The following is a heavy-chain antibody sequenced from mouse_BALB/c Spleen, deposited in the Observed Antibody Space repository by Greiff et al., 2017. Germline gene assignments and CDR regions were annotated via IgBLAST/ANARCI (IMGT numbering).Heavy chain of an antibody. Sequence: VQLQQSGPELVKPGASVRMSCKASGYTFTSYYIHWVKQRPGQGLEWIGWIYPGNVNTKYNEKFKGKATLTADKSSSTAYMQLSSLTSEDSAVYFCSRYYDYDEYAMDYWGQGTSVTVSS. CDR1: GYTFTSYY. CDR2: IYPGNVNT. D-gene: IGHD2-4*01. J-gene: IGHJ4*01. CDR3: SRYYDYDEYAMDY. V-gene: IGHV1S56*01.